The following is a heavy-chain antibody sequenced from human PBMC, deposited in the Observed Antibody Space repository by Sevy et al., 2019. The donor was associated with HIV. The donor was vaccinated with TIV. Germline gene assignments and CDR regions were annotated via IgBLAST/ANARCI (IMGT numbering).Heavy chain of an antibody. CDR2: IYYSGST. CDR3: ARHVSYSYYYYYMDV. J-gene: IGHJ6*03. D-gene: IGHD2-8*01. CDR1: RGSISSYY. Sequence: SETLSLTCTVSRGSISSYYWSWIRQPPGKGLEWIGYIYYSGSTNYNPSLKSRVTISVDTSRNQFSLKLSSVTAADTAVYYCARHVSYSYYYYYMDVWGKGTTVTVSS. V-gene: IGHV4-59*08.